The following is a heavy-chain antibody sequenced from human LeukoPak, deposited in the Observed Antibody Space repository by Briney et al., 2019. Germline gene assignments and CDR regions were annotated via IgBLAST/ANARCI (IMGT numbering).Heavy chain of an antibody. D-gene: IGHD2-2*01. V-gene: IGHV3-74*01. CDR3: ARAGVPAVYTIGV. J-gene: IGHJ6*04. CDR2: IHTDASST. CDR1: GFTFSSYW. Sequence: PGGSLRLSCAASGFTFSSYWMHWVRQAPGKGLVWVSRIHTDASSTSYADSVKGRFTISRDNAKNTLYLQMNSLRAEDTAVYYCARAGVPAVYTIGVWGKGTTVTASS.